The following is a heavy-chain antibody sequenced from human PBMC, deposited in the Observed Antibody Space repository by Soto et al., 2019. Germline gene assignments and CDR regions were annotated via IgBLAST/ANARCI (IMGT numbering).Heavy chain of an antibody. D-gene: IGHD6-13*01. Sequence: ASSKVPCKDSGYTFTSCGIIWVRQAPGQGLEWMGWISAYNGNTNYAQKLQGRVTMTTDTSTSTAYMELRSLRSDDTAVYYCARPRYSSSGYYYDYWGQGTLVTVSS. CDR2: ISAYNGNT. CDR1: GYTFTSCG. J-gene: IGHJ4*02. CDR3: ARPRYSSSGYYYDY. V-gene: IGHV1-18*01.